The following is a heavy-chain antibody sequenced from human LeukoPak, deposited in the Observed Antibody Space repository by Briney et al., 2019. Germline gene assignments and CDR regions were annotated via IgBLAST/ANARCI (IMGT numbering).Heavy chain of an antibody. Sequence: GGSLRLSCAASGFTVSSNYMSWVRQAPGKGLEWVSVIYSGGSTYYADSVKGRFTISRDNSKNTLYLQMNSLRAEDTAVYYCAREPRGSYYRLWYFDYWGQGTLVTVSS. D-gene: IGHD1-26*01. V-gene: IGHV3-53*01. CDR1: GFTVSSNY. J-gene: IGHJ4*02. CDR2: IYSGGST. CDR3: AREPRGSYYRLWYFDY.